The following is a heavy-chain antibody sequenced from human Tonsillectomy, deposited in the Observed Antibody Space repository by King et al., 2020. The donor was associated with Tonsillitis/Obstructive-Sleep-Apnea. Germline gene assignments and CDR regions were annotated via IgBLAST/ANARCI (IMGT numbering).Heavy chain of an antibody. CDR2: ISYDGGNK. V-gene: IGHV3-30*04. CDR3: ARVKYQLLYAFGI. Sequence: VQLVESGGGVVQPGRSLRLSCAASGFTFSIYPMHWVRQAPGKGLEWVAFISYDGGNKYYADSVKGRFTISRDNSKNTLYLQMNSLRTEDTAVYSCARVKYQLLYAFGIWGQGTMVTGSS. J-gene: IGHJ3*02. CDR1: GFTFSIYP. D-gene: IGHD2-2*01.